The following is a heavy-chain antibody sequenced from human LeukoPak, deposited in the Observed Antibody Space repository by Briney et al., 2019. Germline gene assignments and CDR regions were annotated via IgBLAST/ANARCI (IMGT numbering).Heavy chain of an antibody. CDR1: GFTFSSYS. CDR2: ISSSSSYI. Sequence: GGSLRLSCAASGFTFSSYSMNWVRQAPGKGLEWVSSISSSSSYIYYADSVKGRFTISRDNSKNSLYLQMNSLRTEDTALYYCAKEGENYYDSSGYDYTDYWGQGTLVTVSS. J-gene: IGHJ4*02. CDR3: AKEGENYYDSSGYDYTDY. V-gene: IGHV3-21*04. D-gene: IGHD3-22*01.